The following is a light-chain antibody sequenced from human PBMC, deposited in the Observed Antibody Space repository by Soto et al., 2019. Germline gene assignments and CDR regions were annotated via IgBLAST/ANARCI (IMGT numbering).Light chain of an antibody. V-gene: IGKV3-20*01. Sequence: EIVLTQSPATLSLSPGERATLSCRASQYVSSTYLAWYQQRLGQAPRLLIYGASNRATGIPDRFSGSGSGTDCTLMISRLEPEDFAVYYCQQYVISPPNYTFGQGTKLEIK. CDR2: GAS. CDR3: QQYVISPPNYT. J-gene: IGKJ2*01. CDR1: QYVSSTY.